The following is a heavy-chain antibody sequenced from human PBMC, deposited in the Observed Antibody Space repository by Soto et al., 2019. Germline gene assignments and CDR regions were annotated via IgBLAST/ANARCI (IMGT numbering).Heavy chain of an antibody. J-gene: IGHJ3*02. D-gene: IGHD3-9*01. CDR1: GYTFTSYA. CDR2: MNPNSGNT. V-gene: IGHV1-8*02. Sequence: GASLKVSCKASGYTFTSYAINWVRQAPGQRLEWMGWMNPNSGNTGYAQKFQGRVTMTRNTSISTAYMELSSLRSEDTAVYYCASYTGSDAFDIWGQGTMVTVSS. CDR3: ASYTGSDAFDI.